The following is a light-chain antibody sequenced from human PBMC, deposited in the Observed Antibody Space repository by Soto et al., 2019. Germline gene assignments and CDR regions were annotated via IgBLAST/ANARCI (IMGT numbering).Light chain of an antibody. J-gene: IGKJ1*01. Sequence: EIVFSQSPATLSLSPGERATLSCRASQSVSSNLAWYQQKPGQAPRLLIYDASNRATGIPARFSGSGSGTDFTLTISSLEPEDFAVYYCQQRSNWPGTFGQGTKVDIK. CDR2: DAS. V-gene: IGKV3-11*01. CDR3: QQRSNWPGT. CDR1: QSVSSN.